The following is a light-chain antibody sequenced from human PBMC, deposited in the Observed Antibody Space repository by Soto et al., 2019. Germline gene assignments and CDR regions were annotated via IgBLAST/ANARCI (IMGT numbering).Light chain of an antibody. CDR1: QTISSSY. CDR2: GAF. CDR3: QHYGSSRPWT. Sequence: EIVLTQSPGTLSLSPGERATLSCRASQTISSSYLAWYQQKPGQAPRLLIFGAFSSATSITDRFSGGGSGTDFTITISRREPEDFAVYYCQHYGSSRPWTFGQGTKVEIK. J-gene: IGKJ1*01. V-gene: IGKV3-20*01.